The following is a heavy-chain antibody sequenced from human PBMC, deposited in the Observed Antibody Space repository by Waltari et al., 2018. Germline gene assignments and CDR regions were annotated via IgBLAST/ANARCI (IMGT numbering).Heavy chain of an antibody. CDR3: ARAGFIVVVPAASNWFDP. Sequence: QLQLQESGPGLVKPSETLSLTCTVSGGSISSSSYYWGWIRQPPGRGLAWIGSIYYSGSTYYNPSLKSRVTISLDTSKNQFSLKLSAVTAADTAVYYCARAGFIVVVPAASNWFDPWGQGTLVTVSS. D-gene: IGHD2-2*01. CDR1: GGSISSSSYY. V-gene: IGHV4-39*07. J-gene: IGHJ5*02. CDR2: IYYSGST.